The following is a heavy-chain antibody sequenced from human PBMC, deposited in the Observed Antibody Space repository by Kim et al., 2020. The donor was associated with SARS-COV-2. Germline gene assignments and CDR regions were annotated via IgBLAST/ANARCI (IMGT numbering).Heavy chain of an antibody. J-gene: IGHJ4*02. V-gene: IGHV4-34*01. Sequence: TTNYNPSLKSQVTISVDTSKNQVSLKLSSVTAADTAVYYCARTRGWGSDYWGQGTLVTVSS. CDR3: ARTRGWGSDY. D-gene: IGHD3-16*01. CDR2: TT.